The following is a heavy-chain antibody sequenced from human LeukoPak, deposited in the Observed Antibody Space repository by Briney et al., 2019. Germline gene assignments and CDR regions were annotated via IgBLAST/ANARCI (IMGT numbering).Heavy chain of an antibody. CDR1: GFTFDNYA. V-gene: IGHV3-9*01. Sequence: GGSLRLSCAASGFTFDNYAMHWVRQTPGKALEWVSGITSDGASVAYVDSVKGRFTISRDNAKNSLYLQMNSLGAEDTAVYYCARDRMGDCSGGSCYNGFDYWGQGTLVTVSS. CDR3: ARDRMGDCSGGSCYNGFDY. D-gene: IGHD2-15*01. J-gene: IGHJ4*02. CDR2: ITSDGASV.